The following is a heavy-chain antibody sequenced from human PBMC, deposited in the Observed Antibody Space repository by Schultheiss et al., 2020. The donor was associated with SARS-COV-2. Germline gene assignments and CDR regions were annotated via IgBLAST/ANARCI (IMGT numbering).Heavy chain of an antibody. J-gene: IGHJ6*02. CDR1: EFTFGNYG. CDR3: ARVQESSSWLLDV. D-gene: IGHD6-13*01. V-gene: IGHV3-30*03. CDR2: ISYDGRKT. Sequence: GGSLRLSCEGSEFTFGNYGLHWVRQAPGKGLVWLAAISYDGRKTYYGDSVKGRFTISRDNSKDTLYLQMNSLRAEDTAVYYCARVQESSSWLLDVWGQGTTVTVSS.